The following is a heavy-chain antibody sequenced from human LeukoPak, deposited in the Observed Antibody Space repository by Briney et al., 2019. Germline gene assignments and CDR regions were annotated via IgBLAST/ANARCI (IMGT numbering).Heavy chain of an antibody. J-gene: IGHJ6*02. D-gene: IGHD2-15*01. Sequence: GRSLRLSCAASGFTFSRYAMHWVRQAPGKGLEWVSVIYSGGSTYYADSVKGRFTISRDNSKNTLYLQMNSLRAEDTAVYYCARAPPFCSGGSCYPSYYYYGMDVWGQGTTVTVSS. CDR3: ARAPPFCSGGSCYPSYYYYGMDV. CDR1: GFTFSRYA. CDR2: IYSGGST. V-gene: IGHV3-66*01.